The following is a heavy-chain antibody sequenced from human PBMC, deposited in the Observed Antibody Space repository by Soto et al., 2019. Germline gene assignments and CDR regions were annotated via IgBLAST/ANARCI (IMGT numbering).Heavy chain of an antibody. D-gene: IGHD5-12*01. Sequence: GGYLRLSCVASGFTFSSYWMHWVRQAPGKGLVWVSRINSDGSRTTYADSVKGRFTISRDNAKNTLYLQMNSLSAEDTAVYFCAKGYSGYDYANWGQGSLVTVSS. CDR1: GFTFSSYW. CDR2: INSDGSRT. J-gene: IGHJ4*02. V-gene: IGHV3-74*01. CDR3: AKGYSGYDYAN.